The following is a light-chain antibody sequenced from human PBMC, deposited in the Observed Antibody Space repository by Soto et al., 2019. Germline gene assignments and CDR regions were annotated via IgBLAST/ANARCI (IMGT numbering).Light chain of an antibody. J-gene: IGKJ4*01. V-gene: IGKV3D-15*01. CDR3: QQYSVWPLT. Sequence: EIVMTQSPATLSVSPGERATRSCRASQSVSSNLAWYQQKPGQAPRLLIFGASTRATGIPARFSGSGSETEFTLTISSLQSEDFAVYYCQQYSVWPLTFGGGTKVHIK. CDR1: QSVSSN. CDR2: GAS.